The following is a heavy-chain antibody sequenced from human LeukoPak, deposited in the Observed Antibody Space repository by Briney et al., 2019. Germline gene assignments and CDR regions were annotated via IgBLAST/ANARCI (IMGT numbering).Heavy chain of an antibody. CDR1: GYTFTGYY. CDR2: INPNSGGT. V-gene: IGHV1-2*02. D-gene: IGHD2-2*01. CDR3: ARGRIVVVPWFDP. J-gene: IGHJ5*02. Sequence: GASVKVSCKASGYTFTGYYMHWVRQAPGQGLEWMGWINPNSGGTNYAQKFQGRVTMTRDTSISTAYMELSRLRSDDTAVCYCARGRIVVVPWFDPWGQGTLVTVSS.